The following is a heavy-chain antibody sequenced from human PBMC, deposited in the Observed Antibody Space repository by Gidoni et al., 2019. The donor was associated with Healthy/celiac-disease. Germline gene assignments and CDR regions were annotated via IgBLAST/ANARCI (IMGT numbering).Heavy chain of an antibody. CDR3: ARVQKEYYDFWSGYYLDY. J-gene: IGHJ4*02. CDR1: GSTFSSYA. Sequence: QVQLVESGGGVVQPGRSLRLSCAASGSTFSSYAMHWVRQAPGKGLEWVAVISYDGSNKYYADSVKGRFTISRDNSKNTLYLQMNSLRAEDTAVYYCARVQKEYYDFWSGYYLDYWGQGTLVTVSS. V-gene: IGHV3-30-3*01. CDR2: ISYDGSNK. D-gene: IGHD3-3*01.